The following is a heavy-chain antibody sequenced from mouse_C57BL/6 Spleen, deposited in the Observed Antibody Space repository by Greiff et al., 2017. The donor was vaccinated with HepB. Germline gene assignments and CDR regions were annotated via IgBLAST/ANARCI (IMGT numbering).Heavy chain of an antibody. Sequence: EVQLQQSGAELVRPGASVKLSCTASGFNIKDYYMHWVKQRPEQGLEWIGRIDPEDGDTEYATKFQGKATMTADTSSNTAYLQLSSLTSEDTAVYYCTTDYYGSSPFAYWGQGTLVTVSA. CDR3: TTDYYGSSPFAY. D-gene: IGHD1-1*01. CDR1: GFNIKDYY. J-gene: IGHJ3*01. CDR2: IDPEDGDT. V-gene: IGHV14-1*01.